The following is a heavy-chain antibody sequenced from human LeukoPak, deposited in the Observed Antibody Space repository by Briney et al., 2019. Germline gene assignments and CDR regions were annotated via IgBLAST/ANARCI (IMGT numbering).Heavy chain of an antibody. V-gene: IGHV3-74*01. J-gene: IGHJ5*02. CDR3: ARDADYGDWGGIDP. CDR1: GFTFSRYW. D-gene: IGHD4-17*01. Sequence: GGSLRLSCAASGFTFSRYWMHWVRQAPGKGLGWVSRINSDGSRINYADSVKGRFTISRDNAKNTLYLQMNSLRAEDTAVYYCARDADYGDWGGIDPWGQGTPVTVSS. CDR2: INSDGSRI.